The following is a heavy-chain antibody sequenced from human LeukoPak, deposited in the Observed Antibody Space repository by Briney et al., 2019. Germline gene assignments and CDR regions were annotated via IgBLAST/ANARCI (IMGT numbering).Heavy chain of an antibody. Sequence: GGSLRLSCAASGFTFSSYAMSWVRQAPGKGLEWVSAISGSGGSTYYADSVKDRFTISRDNSKNTLYLQMNSLRAEDTAVYYCAKDSPSEGFVVVPAAMEVDYWGQGTLVTVSS. CDR3: AKDSPSEGFVVVPAAMEVDY. V-gene: IGHV3-23*01. D-gene: IGHD2-2*01. CDR2: ISGSGGST. J-gene: IGHJ4*02. CDR1: GFTFSSYA.